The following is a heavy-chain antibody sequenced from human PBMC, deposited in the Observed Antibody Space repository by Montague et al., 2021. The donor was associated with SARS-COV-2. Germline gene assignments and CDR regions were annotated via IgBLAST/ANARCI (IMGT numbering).Heavy chain of an antibody. CDR2: VHYTGST. V-gene: IGHV4-59*01. CDR1: GGSMSGYY. CDR3: ARAQNTCFIANCVNYFDV. J-gene: IGHJ4*02. Sequence: SETLSLTCEVSGGSMSGYYWTWIRQPPGKGLEWIGCVHYTGSTKYNPSLKTRVSLSLDTPKNHFSLHLSSVTAADTAIYFCARAQNTCFIANCVNYFDVWGLGALVTVSS. D-gene: IGHD1-1*01.